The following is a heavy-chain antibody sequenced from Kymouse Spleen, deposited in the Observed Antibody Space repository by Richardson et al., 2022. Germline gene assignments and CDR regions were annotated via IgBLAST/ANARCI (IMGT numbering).Heavy chain of an antibody. Sequence: QLQLQESGPGLVKPSETLSLTCTVSGGSISSSSYYWGWIRQPPGKGLEWIGSIYYSGSTYYNPSLKSRVTISVDTSKNQFSLKLSSVTAADTAVYYCARHKGSSSWVDYWGQGTLVTVSS. D-gene: IGHD6-13*01. V-gene: IGHV4-39*01. CDR2: IYYSGST. CDR1: GGSISSSSYY. J-gene: IGHJ4*02. CDR3: ARHKGSSSWVDY.